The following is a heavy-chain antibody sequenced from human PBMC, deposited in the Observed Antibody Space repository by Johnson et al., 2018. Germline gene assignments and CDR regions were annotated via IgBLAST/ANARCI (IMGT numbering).Heavy chain of an antibody. D-gene: IGHD2-2*02. CDR3: ARKDIVVVPAAISHYYGMDV. Sequence: VQLVESGAEVKKPGSSVKVSCKASGGTFSSYAISWVRQAPGQGLEWMGGIIPIFGTANYAQKFQVRVTITADESTGTAYMELSSLRSEDTAVYYCARKDIVVVPAAISHYYGMDVWGKGTTVTVSS. CDR2: IIPIFGTA. V-gene: IGHV1-69*01. CDR1: GGTFSSYA. J-gene: IGHJ6*04.